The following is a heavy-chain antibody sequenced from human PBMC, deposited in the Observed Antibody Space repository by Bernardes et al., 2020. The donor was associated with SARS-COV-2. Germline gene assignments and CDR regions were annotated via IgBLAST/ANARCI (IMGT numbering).Heavy chain of an antibody. Sequence: GGSLRLSCGASGITFQTLWMHWVRQAPGGGLVWVARIAGDGTSVTYADSVKGRFTISRDNAKNTLYLQMNSLRAEDTAVYYCAGTSVTCCDYWGQGSLVTVSS. CDR1: GITFQTLW. J-gene: IGHJ4*02. CDR3: AGTSVTCCDY. CDR2: IAGDGTSV. V-gene: IGHV3-74*03.